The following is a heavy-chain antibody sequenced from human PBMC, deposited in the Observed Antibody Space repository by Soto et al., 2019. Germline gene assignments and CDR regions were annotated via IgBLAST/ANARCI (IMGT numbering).Heavy chain of an antibody. V-gene: IGHV4-34*01. CDR2: INHSGST. CDR1: GGSFSGYY. CDR3: ARVGWLRFGPHKYYYYMDV. D-gene: IGHD5-12*01. Sequence: PSETLSLTCAVYGGSFSGYYWSWIRQPPGKGLEWIGEINHSGSTNYNPSLKSRVTISVDTSKNQFSLKLSSVTAADTAVYYCARVGWLRFGPHKYYYYMDVWGKGTTVTVSS. J-gene: IGHJ6*03.